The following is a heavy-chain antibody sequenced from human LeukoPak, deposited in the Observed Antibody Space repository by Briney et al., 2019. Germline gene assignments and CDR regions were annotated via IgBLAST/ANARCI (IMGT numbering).Heavy chain of an antibody. V-gene: IGHV3-48*02. CDR3: VRRFDQ. CDR1: GFTFSTYG. CDR2: ISSSSSTI. Sequence: PGGSLRLSCAASGFTFSTYGMNWVRQAPGKGLEWVSYISSSSSTIYYADSVKGRFTISRDNAKSSLYLQMSSLRDEDTAVYYCVRRFDQWGQGALVTVSS. J-gene: IGHJ4*02.